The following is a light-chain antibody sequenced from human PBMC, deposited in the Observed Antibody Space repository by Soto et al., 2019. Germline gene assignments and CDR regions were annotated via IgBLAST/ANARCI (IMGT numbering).Light chain of an antibody. V-gene: IGKV3-20*01. CDR3: QQSETWT. CDR1: QSVSSSY. J-gene: IGKJ1*01. CDR2: GAS. Sequence: EIVLTQSPGTLSLSPGERDTLSCRASQSVSSSYLAWYQQKPGQAPRLLIYGASSRATGIPDRFSGSGSGTDFTLTISRLEPEDFAVYYCQQSETWTFGQGTKVDIK.